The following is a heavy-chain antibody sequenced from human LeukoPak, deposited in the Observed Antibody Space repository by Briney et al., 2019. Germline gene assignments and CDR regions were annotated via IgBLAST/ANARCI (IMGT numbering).Heavy chain of an antibody. Sequence: SETLSLTCAVYGGSFSGYYWSWIRQPPGKGLEWIGYIYYSGSTNYNPSLKSRVTISVDTSKNQFSLKLSSVTAADTAVYYCARRDSNSDAFDIWGQGTMVTVSS. CDR3: ARRDSNSDAFDI. D-gene: IGHD3-22*01. CDR1: GGSFSGYY. V-gene: IGHV4-59*08. J-gene: IGHJ3*02. CDR2: IYYSGST.